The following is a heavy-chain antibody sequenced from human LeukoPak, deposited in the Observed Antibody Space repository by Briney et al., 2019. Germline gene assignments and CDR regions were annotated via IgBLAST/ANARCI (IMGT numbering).Heavy chain of an antibody. CDR3: ARFTQNITFDI. V-gene: IGHV3-53*01. D-gene: IGHD2-15*01. Sequence: GGSLRLSCAASGFTVSSNYMSWVRQAPGKGLEWVSVIYSGGSTYYADSVKGRFTISRDKSKNTLYLQMNSLRAEDTAVYYCARFTQNITFDIWGQGTMVTVSS. CDR1: GFTVSSNY. J-gene: IGHJ3*02. CDR2: IYSGGST.